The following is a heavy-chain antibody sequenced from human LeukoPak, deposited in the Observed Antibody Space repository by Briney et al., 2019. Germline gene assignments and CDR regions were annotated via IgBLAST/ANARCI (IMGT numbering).Heavy chain of an antibody. Sequence: ASVKVSCKVSGYTLTELSMHWVRQAPGKGLEWMGGFDPEDGETIYAQKFQGRVTMTEDTSTDTAYMELSSLRSEDTAVYYCARGGHYYDSSGSPYYFDYWGQGTLVTVSS. J-gene: IGHJ4*02. CDR2: FDPEDGET. V-gene: IGHV1-24*01. CDR3: ARGGHYYDSSGSPYYFDY. CDR1: GYTLTELS. D-gene: IGHD3-22*01.